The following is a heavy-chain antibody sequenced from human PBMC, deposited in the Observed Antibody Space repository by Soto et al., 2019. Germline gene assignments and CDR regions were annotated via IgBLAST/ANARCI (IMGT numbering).Heavy chain of an antibody. V-gene: IGHV4-31*01. Sequence: QVQLQESGPGLVKPSQTLSLTCSVSGYSMRIGGYYWSWIRQLPGKGLEWIGYIYYSGSTNYNPSVKRPVTSSVDTSKNQCSLGLSSVTAAGTAVYYCAGGKGSGRARDWFDTWGQGTRVTVSS. CDR1: GYSMRIGGYY. J-gene: IGHJ5*02. CDR3: AGGKGSGRARDWFDT. CDR2: IYYSGST. D-gene: IGHD3-10*01.